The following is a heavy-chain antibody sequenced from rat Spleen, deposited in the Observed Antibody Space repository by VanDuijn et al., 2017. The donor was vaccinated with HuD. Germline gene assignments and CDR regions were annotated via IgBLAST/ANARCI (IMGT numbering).Heavy chain of an antibody. CDR3: ARSVFDY. J-gene: IGHJ2*01. Sequence: EVQLVESDGGLVQPGRSLKLSCAASGFTFSHYGMAWVLQAPTKGLEWIASISYDGDNTYYRDSVKGRFTISRDNAKSTLYLQMDSLRSEDTATYYCARSVFDYWGQGVMVTVSS. CDR2: ISYDGDNT. CDR1: GFTFSHYG. V-gene: IGHV5-29*01.